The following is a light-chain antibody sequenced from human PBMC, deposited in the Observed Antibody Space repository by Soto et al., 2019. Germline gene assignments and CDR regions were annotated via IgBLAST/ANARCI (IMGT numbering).Light chain of an antibody. CDR3: QQDNSYPRT. CDR2: KAS. V-gene: IGKV1-5*03. J-gene: IGKJ1*01. CDR1: ESISGW. Sequence: DIQMTQSPSTLSASVGDRVTITCRASESISGWLAWYQQKPGKAPKLVIFKASTLESGVPSRFSGSRSGTEFTLSISSLQPDDFATYYCQQDNSYPRTFGQGTKVEIK.